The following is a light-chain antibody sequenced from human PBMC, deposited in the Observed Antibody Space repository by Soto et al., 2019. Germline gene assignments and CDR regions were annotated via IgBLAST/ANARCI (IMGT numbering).Light chain of an antibody. CDR3: QQSYSTLPLT. CDR1: QSISSY. CDR2: AAS. V-gene: IGKV1-39*01. J-gene: IGKJ4*01. Sequence: DIQMAQSPSPLSASVGDRVTTTCRASQSISSYLNWYQQKPGKAPKLLIYAASSLQSGVPSRFSGSGSGTDFTLTISSLQPEDFATYYCQQSYSTLPLTFGGGTKVDIK.